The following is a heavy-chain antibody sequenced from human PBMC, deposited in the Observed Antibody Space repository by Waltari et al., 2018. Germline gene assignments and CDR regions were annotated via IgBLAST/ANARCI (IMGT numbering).Heavy chain of an antibody. V-gene: IGHV4-4*02. J-gene: IGHJ6*02. CDR2: IYHSGGT. CDR1: GGSISSSNW. CDR3: ARGMIVVFYGMDV. Sequence: QVQLQESGPGLVKPSGTLSLTCAVSGGSISSSNWWSWVRQPPGKGLDWFGEIYHSGGTHYNPSLKSRFTISVDKSKNQFSLKLSSVTAADTAVYYCARGMIVVFYGMDVWGQGTTVTVSS. D-gene: IGHD3-22*01.